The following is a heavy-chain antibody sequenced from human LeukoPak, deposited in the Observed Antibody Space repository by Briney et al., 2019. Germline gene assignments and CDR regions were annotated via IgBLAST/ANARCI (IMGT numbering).Heavy chain of an antibody. V-gene: IGHV4-39*01. CDR2: IYYSGST. Sequence: PSETLSLTCTVSGGSISSSSYYWGWIRQPPGTGLEWIGSIYYSGSTYYNPSLKSRVTISVDTSKNQFSLKLSSVTAADTAVYYCARHEVTTMGVDYWGQGTLVTVSS. CDR1: GGSISSSSYY. CDR3: ARHEVTTMGVDY. J-gene: IGHJ4*02. D-gene: IGHD4-23*01.